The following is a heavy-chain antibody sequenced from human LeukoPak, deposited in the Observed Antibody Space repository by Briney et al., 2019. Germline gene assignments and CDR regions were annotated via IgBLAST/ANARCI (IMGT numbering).Heavy chain of an antibody. CDR1: GYSATQLS. CDR3: ATPAHFDYGGNSGDY. D-gene: IGHD4-23*01. CDR2: FDPEDGQK. V-gene: IGHV1-24*01. J-gene: IGHJ4*02. Sequence: ASVKVSCKVSGYSATQLSMHWVRQIPGKGLEWMGGFDPEDGQKIYAQKFQGRVTMTEDTSTDTAYMELSSLRSEDTAVYYCATPAHFDYGGNSGDYWGQGTLVTVSS.